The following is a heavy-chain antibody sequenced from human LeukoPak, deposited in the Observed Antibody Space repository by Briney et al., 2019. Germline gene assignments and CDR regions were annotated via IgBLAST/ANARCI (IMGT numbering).Heavy chain of an antibody. D-gene: IGHD4-17*01. CDR3: ARLSSHYGDYKVDP. CDR2: MNPHSGNT. V-gene: IGHV1-8*01. J-gene: IGHJ5*02. CDR1: GYTFTNYD. Sequence: ASVKVSCKASGYTFTNYDINWVRQATGQGLEWMGWMNPHSGNTGYAQKFQGRVTMTRNTSISTAYMELSSLRSEDTAVYYCARLSSHYGDYKVDPWGQGTLVTVSS.